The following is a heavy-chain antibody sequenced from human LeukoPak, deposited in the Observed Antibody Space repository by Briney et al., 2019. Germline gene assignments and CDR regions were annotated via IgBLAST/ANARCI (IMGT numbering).Heavy chain of an antibody. D-gene: IGHD3-10*01. J-gene: IGHJ4*02. CDR3: ARLRNYYRVYFDN. CDR1: GYTFSSFY. CDR2: ITPNTGDT. Sequence: ASVKVSCKASGYTFSSFYLHWVRQAPGQGLELMGIITPNTGDTTYAPKFQDRLIMSRDRSTSTVYMELHSLRSEDTAVYYCARLRNYYRVYFDNWGQGTLVPVSS. V-gene: IGHV1-46*01.